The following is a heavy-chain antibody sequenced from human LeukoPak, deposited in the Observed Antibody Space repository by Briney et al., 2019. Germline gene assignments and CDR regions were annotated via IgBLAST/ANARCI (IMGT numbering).Heavy chain of an antibody. Sequence: GGSLRLSCAASGFTFSSYSMNWVRQAPGKGLEWVSFISSSSSSSSSYIYYADSVKGRFTISRDSAKNSLYLQMNSLRAEDTAVYYCARDTTGQQLVLRAFDIWGQGTMVTVSS. J-gene: IGHJ3*02. V-gene: IGHV3-21*01. D-gene: IGHD6-13*01. CDR3: ARDTTGQQLVLRAFDI. CDR1: GFTFSSYS. CDR2: ISSSSSSSSSYI.